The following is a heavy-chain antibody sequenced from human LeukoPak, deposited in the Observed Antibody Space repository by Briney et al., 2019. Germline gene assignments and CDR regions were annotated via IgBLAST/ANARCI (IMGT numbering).Heavy chain of an antibody. Sequence: PSETLSLTCTVSGGSISSCSYLWGCIRQSPGKGLEWIGSISYSGSTYYNPSLKRRVTVSVDTSKNQFSPKVTSVTAADTAVYYCARWVGNRNWFDPWGQGTLVTVSS. V-gene: IGHV4-39*07. CDR2: ISYSGST. D-gene: IGHD1-26*01. CDR1: GGSISSCSYL. CDR3: ARWVGNRNWFDP. J-gene: IGHJ5*02.